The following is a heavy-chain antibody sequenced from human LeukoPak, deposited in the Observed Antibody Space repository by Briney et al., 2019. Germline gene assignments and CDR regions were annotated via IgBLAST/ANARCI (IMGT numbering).Heavy chain of an antibody. Sequence: PSETLSLTCTVSGGSISSSSYYWGWIRQPPGKGLEWIGSIYYSGSTYYNPSLNSRVTISVDTSKNQFSLKLSSVTATDTAAYFCARCPNYYDSSGWHYSGSDYWGQGTLVTVSS. CDR3: ARCPNYYDSSGWHYSGSDY. CDR1: GGSISSSSYY. CDR2: IYYSGST. V-gene: IGHV4-39*01. D-gene: IGHD3-22*01. J-gene: IGHJ4*02.